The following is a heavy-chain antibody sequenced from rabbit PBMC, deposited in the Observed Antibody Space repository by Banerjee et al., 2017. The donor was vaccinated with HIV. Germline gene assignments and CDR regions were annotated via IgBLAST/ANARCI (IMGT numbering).Heavy chain of an antibody. J-gene: IGHJ6*01. Sequence: QSLEESGGDLVKPGASLTLTCTASGFSFSSSYYMCWVRQAPGKGLEWIACIYAGSSDSTYYASWAKGRFTISKTSSTTVTLQMTSLTAADTATYFCAREPPYYGMDLWGQGTLVTVS. CDR1: GFSFSSSYY. CDR3: AREPPYYGMDL. CDR2: IYAGSSDST. V-gene: IGHV1S40*01.